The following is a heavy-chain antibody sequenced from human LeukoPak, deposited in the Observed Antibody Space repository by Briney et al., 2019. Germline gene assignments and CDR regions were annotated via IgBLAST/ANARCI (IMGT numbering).Heavy chain of an antibody. V-gene: IGHV3-21*01. CDR1: GFTFSSYS. CDR2: ISSSSSYI. CDR3: AGDYDILTGYEGDDY. Sequence: GGSLRLSCAASGFTFSSYSMNWVRQAPGKGLEWVSSISSSSSYIYYADSVKGRFTISGDNAKNSLYLQMNSLRAEDTAVYYCAGDYDILTGYEGDDYWGQGTLVTVSS. J-gene: IGHJ4*02. D-gene: IGHD3-9*01.